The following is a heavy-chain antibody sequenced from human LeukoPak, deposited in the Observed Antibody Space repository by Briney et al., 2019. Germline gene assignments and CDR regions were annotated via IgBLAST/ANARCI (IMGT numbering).Heavy chain of an antibody. D-gene: IGHD4-17*01. J-gene: IGHJ5*02. CDR2: INHSGST. CDR3: ARVAAGLSTVTTSHWFDP. Sequence: GSLRLSCAASGFTVSSNYMSWIRQPPGKGLEWIGEINHSGSTNYNPSLKSRVTISVDTSKNQFSLKLSSVTAADTAVYYCARVAAGLSTVTTSHWFDPWGQGTLVTVSS. V-gene: IGHV4-34*01. CDR1: GFTVSSNY.